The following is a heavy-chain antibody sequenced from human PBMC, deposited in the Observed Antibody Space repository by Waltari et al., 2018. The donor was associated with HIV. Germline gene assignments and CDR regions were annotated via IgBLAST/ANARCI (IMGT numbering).Heavy chain of an antibody. CDR2: INPNSGGT. CDR3: ARSYYGSGNWFDP. V-gene: IGHV1-2*02. J-gene: IGHJ5*02. D-gene: IGHD3-10*01. CDR1: GYTFTGYY. Sequence: QVQLVQSGAEVKKPGASVKVSCKASGYTFTGYYMHWVRQATAQGLEWMGWINPNSGGTNYAQKFQGRVTMTRDTSISTAYMELSRLRSDDTAVYYCARSYYGSGNWFDPWGQGTLVTVSS.